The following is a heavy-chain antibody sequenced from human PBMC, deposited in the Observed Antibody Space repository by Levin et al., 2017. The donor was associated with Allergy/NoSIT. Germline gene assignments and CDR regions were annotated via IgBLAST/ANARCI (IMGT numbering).Heavy chain of an antibody. J-gene: IGHJ4*02. D-gene: IGHD4-17*01. CDR3: AKDILGTNDYGDYVFDY. V-gene: IGHV3-9*01. CDR2: ISWNSGSI. CDR1: GFTFDDYA. Sequence: PGGSLRLSCAASGFTFDDYAMHWVRQAPGKGLEWVSGISWNSGSIGYADSVKGRFTISRDNAKNSLYLQMNSLRAEDTALYYCAKDILGTNDYGDYVFDYWGQGTLVTVSS.